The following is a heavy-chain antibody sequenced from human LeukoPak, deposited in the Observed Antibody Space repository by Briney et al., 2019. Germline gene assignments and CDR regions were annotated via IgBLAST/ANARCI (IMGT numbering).Heavy chain of an antibody. CDR2: ISWNSGSI. V-gene: IGHV3-9*01. J-gene: IGHJ4*02. CDR3: AMEPYYYGSGSHFDY. D-gene: IGHD3-10*01. Sequence: GGSLRLSCAASGFTFDDYAMHWVRQAPGKGLEWVSGISWNSGSIGYADSVKGRFTISRDNAKNSLYLQMNSLRAEDTALYYCAMEPYYYGSGSHFDYWGQGTLSPSPQ. CDR1: GFTFDDYA.